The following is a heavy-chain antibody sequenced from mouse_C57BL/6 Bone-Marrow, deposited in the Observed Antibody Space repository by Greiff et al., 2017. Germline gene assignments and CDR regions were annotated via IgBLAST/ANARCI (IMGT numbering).Heavy chain of an antibody. CDR3: ARVDYGSSWFAY. J-gene: IGHJ3*01. CDR1: GYAFSSSW. Sequence: VKLMESGPELVKPGASVKISCKASGYAFSSSWMNWVKQRPGKGLEWIGRIYPGDGDTNYNGKFKGKATLTADKSSSTAYMQLSSLTSEDSAVYLCARVDYGSSWFAYWGQGTLVTVSA. D-gene: IGHD1-1*01. CDR2: IYPGDGDT. V-gene: IGHV1-82*01.